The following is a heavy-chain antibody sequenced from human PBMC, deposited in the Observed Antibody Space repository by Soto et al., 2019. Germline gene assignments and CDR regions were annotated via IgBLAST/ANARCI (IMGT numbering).Heavy chain of an antibody. CDR2: NYHSGSN. CDR3: ARFGSSGYYYGHYFDY. Sequence: SETLSLTCAVYGGSISSSNWWSWVRQPPGKGLEWIGENYHSGSNNYNPSLKSRVTISVDKSKNQFPLELSSVTAADTAVYCCARFGSSGYYYGHYFDYWGQGTLVTVSS. D-gene: IGHD3-22*01. CDR1: GGSISSSNW. J-gene: IGHJ4*02. V-gene: IGHV4-4*01.